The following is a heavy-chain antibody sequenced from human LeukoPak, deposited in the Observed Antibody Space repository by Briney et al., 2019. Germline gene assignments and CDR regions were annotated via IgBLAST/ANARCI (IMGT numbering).Heavy chain of an antibody. CDR2: TYYRSKWYN. CDR1: GDSVSNNSAA. J-gene: IGHJ5*02. CDR3: ARDKQWLVRGWFDP. D-gene: IGHD6-19*01. Sequence: SQTLSLTCAISGDSVSNNSAAWNWIRQSPSRGLEWLGRTYYRSKWYNDYAVSVKSRITINPDTSKNQFSLQLNSVTPEDTAVYYCARDKQWLVRGWFDPWGQGTLVTVSS. V-gene: IGHV6-1*01.